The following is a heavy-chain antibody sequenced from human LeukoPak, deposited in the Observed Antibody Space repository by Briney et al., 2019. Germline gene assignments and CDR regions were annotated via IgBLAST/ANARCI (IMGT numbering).Heavy chain of an antibody. V-gene: IGHV1-69*05. J-gene: IGHJ5*02. CDR2: IVPIFGTT. CDR3: ARVTGYSNWFHP. Sequence: SVKVSCKASVGTFTSYSVRWVRQAPGHGLEWMGGIVPIFGTTDYAEKFKGRVTMTTDESTTIVYMELSSLRSEDTAVYYCARVTGYSNWFHPWGQGTLVTVSS. D-gene: IGHD4-11*01. CDR1: VGTFTSYS.